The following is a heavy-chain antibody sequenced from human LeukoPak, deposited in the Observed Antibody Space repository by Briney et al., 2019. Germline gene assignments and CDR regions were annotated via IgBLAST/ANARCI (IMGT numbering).Heavy chain of an antibody. J-gene: IGHJ6*03. CDR3: ARGPPRGKYYYMDV. D-gene: IGHD1-1*01. CDR2: IGTASDT. CDR1: GFTFDDYA. Sequence: GGSLRLSCAASGFTFDDYAMHWVRQPTGQGLEWVSTIGTASDTYYPGSVGGRFTLSRDNAKNSLYLQMNSLTAGDTAVYYCARGPPRGKYYYMDVWGKGTTVTVSS. V-gene: IGHV3-13*01.